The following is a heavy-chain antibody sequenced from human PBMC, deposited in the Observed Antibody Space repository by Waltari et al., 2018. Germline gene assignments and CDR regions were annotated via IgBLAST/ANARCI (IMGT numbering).Heavy chain of an antibody. CDR2: RNPDGRQK. V-gene: IGHV3-7*01. J-gene: IGHJ4*02. CDR3: TTLARGESGDY. Sequence: EVQLVESGGGLVQPGGSLRLSCGASGFTFNPYWREWIRQAPGKGLGWVDNRNPDGRQKCYVDSVKGSFTVSRDNAQNSLYLQMNNLRAEDTAVYYCTTLARGESGDYWGQGTLVTVSS. CDR1: GFTFNPYW. D-gene: IGHD3-10*01.